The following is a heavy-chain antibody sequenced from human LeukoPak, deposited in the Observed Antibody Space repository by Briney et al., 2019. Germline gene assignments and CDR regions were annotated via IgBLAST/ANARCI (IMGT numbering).Heavy chain of an antibody. CDR3: ARVAGSIDY. J-gene: IGHJ4*02. CDR2: MNPNSGYT. V-gene: IGHV1-8*03. Sequence: ASVKVSCKASGYTFTTYDINWVRQATGKGLEWMGWMNPNSGYTGYAQKFQGRVTITRDTSISTAYMELSSLRSEDTAVYYCARVAGSIDYWGQGTLVTVSS. D-gene: IGHD6-19*01. CDR1: GYTFTTYD.